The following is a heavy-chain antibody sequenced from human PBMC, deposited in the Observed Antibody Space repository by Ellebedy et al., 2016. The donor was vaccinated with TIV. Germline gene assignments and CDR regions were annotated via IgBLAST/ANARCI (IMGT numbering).Heavy chain of an antibody. CDR1: GFNFRSYW. CDR2: IYQDGSDQ. CDR3: ARRGSYGDYAVQVNSWFDR. J-gene: IGHJ5*02. Sequence: PGGSLRLSCAASGFNFRSYWMGWVRQAPGKGLEWVANIYQDGSDQYYVDSVKGRFTISRDNANKLLFLQMNSLRVEETAVYYCARRGSYGDYAVQVNSWFDRWGQGTLVTVSS. V-gene: IGHV3-7*01. D-gene: IGHD4-17*01.